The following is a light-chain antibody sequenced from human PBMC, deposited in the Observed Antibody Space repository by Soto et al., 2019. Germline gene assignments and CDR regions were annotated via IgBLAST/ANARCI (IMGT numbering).Light chain of an antibody. V-gene: IGLV2-23*01. CDR1: SSDVGSYNL. Sequence: QSVLTQPASVSGSPGQSITISCTGTSSDVGSYNLVSWYQQHPGKAPKLMIYEGNKRPSGVSNRFAGSKSGNTASLTISGLQAEDEADYCGCSYASSSTLVFGGGTKLTVL. CDR2: EGN. J-gene: IGLJ2*01. CDR3: CSYASSSTLV.